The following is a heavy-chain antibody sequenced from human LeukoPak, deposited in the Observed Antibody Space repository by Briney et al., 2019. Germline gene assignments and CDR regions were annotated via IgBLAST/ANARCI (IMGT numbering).Heavy chain of an antibody. Sequence: SETLSLTCTVSGGSIFSSNSYWGWMRQPPGKGLEWIGSIYYSRNTYYNASLKSRVTISVDTSKNQFSLKLNCVTAADTAVYYCARGYPPAAFDIWGQGTMVTVSS. CDR3: ARGYPPAAFDI. CDR2: IYYSRNT. V-gene: IGHV4-39*01. CDR1: GGSIFSSNSY. D-gene: IGHD3-16*02. J-gene: IGHJ3*02.